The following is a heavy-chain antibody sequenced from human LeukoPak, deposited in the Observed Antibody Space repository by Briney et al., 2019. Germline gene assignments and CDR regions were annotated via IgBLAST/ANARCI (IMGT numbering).Heavy chain of an antibody. J-gene: IGHJ4*02. CDR3: ARLVDWCFDY. D-gene: IGHD2-8*02. Sequence: PGGSLRLSCAASGFTFRIYSMNGLRHAPGKGLEGVSYISSSSSYIYYADSVKGRFTISRDNAKNSLYLQMNSLRAEDTAVYYCARLVDWCFDYWGQGTLVTVSS. V-gene: IGHV3-21*01. CDR2: ISSSSSYI. CDR1: GFTFRIYS.